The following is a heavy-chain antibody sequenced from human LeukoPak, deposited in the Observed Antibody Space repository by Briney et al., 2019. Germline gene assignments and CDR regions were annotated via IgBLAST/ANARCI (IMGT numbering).Heavy chain of an antibody. CDR2: IYYSGST. CDR3: ARRTTITANGAFDI. CDR1: GGSISNYY. D-gene: IGHD5-18*01. J-gene: IGHJ3*02. Sequence: PSETLSLTCTVSGGSISNYYWNWIRQPPGKGLEWIGYIYYSGSTNYNPSLKSRVTISLDTSKNHFSLKLSSVTAADTGVYYCARRTTITANGAFDIWGQGTMVTVSS. V-gene: IGHV4-59*01.